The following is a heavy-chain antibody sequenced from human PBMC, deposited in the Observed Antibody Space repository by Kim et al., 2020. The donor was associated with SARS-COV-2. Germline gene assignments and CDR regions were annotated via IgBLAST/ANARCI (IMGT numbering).Heavy chain of an antibody. CDR3: ARMGIGTTPAKDYYYYGMDV. Sequence: SGPTLVNPTQTLTLTCTFSGFSRSSSGMCVSWSRQPPGKALEWLARIDWDDDKYYSTSLKTRLTISKDTSKNQVVLTMTNMDPVDTATYYCARMGIGTTPAKDYYYYGMDVWGQGTTVTVSS. CDR2: IDWDDDK. CDR1: GFSRSSSGMC. V-gene: IGHV2-70*11. J-gene: IGHJ6*02. D-gene: IGHD1-7*01.